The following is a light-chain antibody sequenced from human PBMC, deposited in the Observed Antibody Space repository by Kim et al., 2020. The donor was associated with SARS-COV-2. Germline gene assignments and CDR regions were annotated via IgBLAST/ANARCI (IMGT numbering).Light chain of an antibody. CDR3: QQYATSPPYT. CDR1: QYVTNNF. J-gene: IGKJ2*01. Sequence: PGESATLSCRASQYVTNNFLAWYQQRPGQSPRLVIYGASAKAAGISDKFSGSGSGTDFTLTITRLEPEDSAVYYCQQYATSPPYTFGQGTKLEI. CDR2: GAS. V-gene: IGKV3-20*01.